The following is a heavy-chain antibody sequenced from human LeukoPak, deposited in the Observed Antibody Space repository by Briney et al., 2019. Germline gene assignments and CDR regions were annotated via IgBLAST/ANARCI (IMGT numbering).Heavy chain of an antibody. D-gene: IGHD1-26*01. CDR1: GFTFSSYG. CDR3: AKDRGRYQIHH. V-gene: IGHV3-30*18. J-gene: IGHJ1*01. CDR2: ISYDGSNK. Sequence: GGSLRLSSAASGFTFSSYGRHWVRQAPGKGLEWVAVISYDGSNKYYADSVDGRFTISRDNSKNTLYLQMNSLRAEHTAVYYCAKDRGRYQIHHWGQGPLVTVSS.